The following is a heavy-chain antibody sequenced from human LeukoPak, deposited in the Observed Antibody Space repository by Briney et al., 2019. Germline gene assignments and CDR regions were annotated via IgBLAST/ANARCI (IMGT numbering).Heavy chain of an antibody. Sequence: PSETLSLTCTVSGGSINSYYWSWIRQPPGKGLEWIGSIYQSGSTYYNPSLKSRVTISVDTSKNQFSLNLRSVTAADTAVYYCARSLSTAGIDYWGQGTLVTVSS. D-gene: IGHD2-2*01. J-gene: IGHJ4*02. CDR2: IYQSGST. CDR3: ARSLSTAGIDY. V-gene: IGHV4-59*08. CDR1: GGSINSYY.